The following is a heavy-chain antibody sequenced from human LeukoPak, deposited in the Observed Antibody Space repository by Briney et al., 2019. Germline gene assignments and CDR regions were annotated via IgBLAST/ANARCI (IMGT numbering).Heavy chain of an antibody. J-gene: IGHJ4*02. D-gene: IGHD2-15*01. CDR3: STEDKYCSGGNCGKY. CDR2: IVPDSGGA. Sequence: ASVKVSCKTSGYTFSDYYVHWVRQVPGQGLEWMGYIVPDSGGADFDQRFQGRATLTRNKSIRTIYMELTSLRYDDTAVYYCSTEDKYCSGGNCGKYWGQGTLVTVSS. CDR1: GYTFSDYY. V-gene: IGHV1-2*02.